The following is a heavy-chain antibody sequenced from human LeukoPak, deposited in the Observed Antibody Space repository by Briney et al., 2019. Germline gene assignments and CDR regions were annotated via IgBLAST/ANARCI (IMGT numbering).Heavy chain of an antibody. Sequence: ASVKVSCNASGYTFTSYGISWVRQAPGQGLEWMGWISAYNGNTNYAQKLQGRVTMTTDTSTSTAYMELRSLRSDDTAVYYCERRLEIPRNHWYFDLWGRGTLVTVSS. J-gene: IGHJ2*01. V-gene: IGHV1-18*01. CDR2: ISAYNGNT. D-gene: IGHD3-3*01. CDR1: GYTFTSYG. CDR3: ERRLEIPRNHWYFDL.